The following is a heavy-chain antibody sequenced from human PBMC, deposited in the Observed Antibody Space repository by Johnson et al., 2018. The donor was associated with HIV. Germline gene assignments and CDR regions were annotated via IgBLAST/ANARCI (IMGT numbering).Heavy chain of an antibody. J-gene: IGHJ3*02. V-gene: IGHV3-20*04. CDR2: INWNGEST. CDR1: GFIFDDYG. Sequence: MQLVESGGGVVRPGGSLRFSCAASGFIFDDYGMNWVRQAPGKGPEWVSGINWNGESTGYAESVKGRFTIFRDNAKNSTYLEMNSLRVEDTALYYCARAEGLDAFDIWGQGTMVTVSS. CDR3: ARAEGLDAFDI.